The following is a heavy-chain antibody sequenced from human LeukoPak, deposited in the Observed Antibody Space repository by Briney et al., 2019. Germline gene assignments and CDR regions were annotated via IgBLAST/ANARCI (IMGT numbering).Heavy chain of an antibody. CDR1: GFTVSSYA. CDR3: AKGGVDTAMVTVYYYYGMDV. D-gene: IGHD5-18*01. V-gene: IGHV3-23*01. Sequence: GGSLRLSCAASGFTVSSYAMSWVRQAPGKWLEWVSSISVSGGSTYYADSVKGRFTISRDNSKNTLYLQMNSLRAEDTAVYYCAKGGVDTAMVTVYYYYGMDVWGQGTTVTVSS. J-gene: IGHJ6*02. CDR2: ISVSGGST.